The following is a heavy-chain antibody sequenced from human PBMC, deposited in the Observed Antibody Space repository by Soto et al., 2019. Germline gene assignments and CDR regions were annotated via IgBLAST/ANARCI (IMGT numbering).Heavy chain of an antibody. Sequence: GGSLRLSCAASGFTFSDYAMTWVRQASGKGLEWVSVISGIGGSTYYADSVKGRFTISRDNSKNTLYLQMNTLRAEDTAVYYCAKDKEAAVWRVAARPDYWGQGTLVTVSS. J-gene: IGHJ4*02. V-gene: IGHV3-23*01. CDR1: GFTFSDYA. D-gene: IGHD6-6*01. CDR2: ISGIGGST. CDR3: AKDKEAAVWRVAARPDY.